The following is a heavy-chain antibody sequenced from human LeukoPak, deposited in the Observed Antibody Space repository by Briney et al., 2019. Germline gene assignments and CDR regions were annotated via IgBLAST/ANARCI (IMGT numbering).Heavy chain of an antibody. CDR1: GGSFFGYY. CDR2: INHSGST. Sequence: SETLSPTCGVYGGSFFGYYWTWIRQPPGKGLEWIGEINHSGSTRYNPSLKSRVTISLDTSKSQFSLKLTSVTAADTAVYFCARVPSRGSPFFDFWGQGTLVTVSS. J-gene: IGHJ4*02. D-gene: IGHD5-12*01. CDR3: ARVPSRGSPFFDF. V-gene: IGHV4-34*01.